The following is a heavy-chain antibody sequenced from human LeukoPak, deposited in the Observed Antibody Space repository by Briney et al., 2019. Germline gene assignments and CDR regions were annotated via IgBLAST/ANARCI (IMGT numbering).Heavy chain of an antibody. Sequence: SETLSLTCAGYGGSFSDYYWTWIRQPPGKGLEWIGEINHSGSTNYNPSLKSRATISVDRSKNQFSLKLSSVTAADTAVYYCARVTRFDRSGELWFDYWGQGTLVTVSS. J-gene: IGHJ4*02. CDR2: INHSGST. D-gene: IGHD3-10*01. CDR3: ARVTRFDRSGELWFDY. V-gene: IGHV4-34*01. CDR1: GGSFSDYY.